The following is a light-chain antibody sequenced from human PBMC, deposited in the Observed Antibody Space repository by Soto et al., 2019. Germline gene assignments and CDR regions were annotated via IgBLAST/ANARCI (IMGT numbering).Light chain of an antibody. V-gene: IGKV1-39*01. CDR1: QDVVNY. Sequence: DIDMTQAPSSLSASVGDRVTITCRAGQDVVNYLNWYQQKPGKAPRLLIYAASSLQSGVPSRFSGSGSGTTFTLTISRLKPEDFAVYYCQQYGSSPTFGQGTKVDIK. J-gene: IGKJ1*01. CDR3: QQYGSSPT. CDR2: AAS.